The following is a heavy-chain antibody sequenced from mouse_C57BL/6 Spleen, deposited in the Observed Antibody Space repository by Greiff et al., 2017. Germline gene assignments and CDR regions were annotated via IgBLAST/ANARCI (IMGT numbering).Heavy chain of an antibody. Sequence: SGAELVRPGASVKLSCKASGYTFTDYYINWVKQRPGQGLEWIARIYPGSGNTYYNEKFKGKATLTAEKSSSTAYMQLSILTSEDSAVYFCARSNYGSSYWYFDVWGTGTTVTVSS. V-gene: IGHV1-76*01. CDR3: ARSNYGSSYWYFDV. J-gene: IGHJ1*03. CDR1: GYTFTDYY. D-gene: IGHD1-1*01. CDR2: IYPGSGNT.